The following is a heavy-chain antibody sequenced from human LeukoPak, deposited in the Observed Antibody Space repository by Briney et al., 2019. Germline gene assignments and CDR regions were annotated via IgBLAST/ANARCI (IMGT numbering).Heavy chain of an antibody. J-gene: IGHJ4*02. Sequence: ASVKVSCKASGYTFTSYAMNWVRQAPGQGLEWMGWISAYNGNTNYAQKLQGRVTMTTDTSTSTAYMELRSLRSDDTAVYYCASDRGSSWYDVWGQGTLVTVSS. D-gene: IGHD6-13*01. CDR3: ASDRGSSWYDV. CDR1: GYTFTSYA. CDR2: ISAYNGNT. V-gene: IGHV1-18*01.